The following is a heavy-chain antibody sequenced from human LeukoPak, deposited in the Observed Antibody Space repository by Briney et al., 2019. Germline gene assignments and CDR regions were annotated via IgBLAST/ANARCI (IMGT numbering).Heavy chain of an antibody. Sequence: GGCLRLSCAASGFTFSSYWMHWVRQAPGKGLVWVSRINTDGSSTSYADSVKGRFTISRDNAKNTLYLQMNSLRAEDTAVYYCARSSYCSSTSCYTRYYYYYMDVWGKGTTVTVSS. CDR1: GFTFSSYW. CDR3: ARSSYCSSTSCYTRYYYYYMDV. CDR2: INTDGSST. V-gene: IGHV3-74*01. D-gene: IGHD2-2*02. J-gene: IGHJ6*03.